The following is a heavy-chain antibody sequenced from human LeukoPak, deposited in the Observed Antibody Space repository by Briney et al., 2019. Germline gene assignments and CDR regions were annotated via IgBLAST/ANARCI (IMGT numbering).Heavy chain of an antibody. V-gene: IGHV3-7*01. CDR2: IKQDGSEK. CDR1: GFTSSSYW. CDR3: ARDKDTAMVTVDY. D-gene: IGHD5-18*01. J-gene: IGHJ4*02. Sequence: PGGSLRLSCAASGFTSSSYWMSWVRQAPGKGLEWVANIKQDGSEKYYVDSVKGRFTISRDNAKNSLYLQMNSLRTEDTAVYYCARDKDTAMVTVDYWGQGTLVTVSS.